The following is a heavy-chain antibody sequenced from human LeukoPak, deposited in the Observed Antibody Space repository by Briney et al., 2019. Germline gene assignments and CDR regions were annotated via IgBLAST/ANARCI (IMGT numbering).Heavy chain of an antibody. Sequence: PGRSLRLSCAASGFTFEDYAMHWVRQAPGKGLEGVSGISWNSGSIGYTDSVKGRFTISRDNAKNSLYLQMNSLRAEDTALYYCAKDGDAYYYYGMDVWGQGTTVTVSS. V-gene: IGHV3-9*01. CDR3: AKDGDAYYYYGMDV. J-gene: IGHJ6*02. CDR1: GFTFEDYA. D-gene: IGHD3-10*01. CDR2: ISWNSGSI.